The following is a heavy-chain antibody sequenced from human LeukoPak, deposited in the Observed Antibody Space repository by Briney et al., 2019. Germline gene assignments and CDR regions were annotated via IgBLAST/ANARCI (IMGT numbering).Heavy chain of an antibody. Sequence: SETLSLTCTVSGVSVTRGAYYWTWIRQPPGKGLEWIGHVYYNGNTDYYPSLKSRVAMSVDKSNNQFSLKLSFVTAADTAVYFCAREIEGYSDFYSFGRPDNYWFDPWGQGTLITVSS. CDR1: GVSVTRGAYY. CDR3: AREIEGYSDFYSFGRPDNYWFDP. J-gene: IGHJ5*02. D-gene: IGHD2-21*02. CDR2: VYYNGNT. V-gene: IGHV4-61*08.